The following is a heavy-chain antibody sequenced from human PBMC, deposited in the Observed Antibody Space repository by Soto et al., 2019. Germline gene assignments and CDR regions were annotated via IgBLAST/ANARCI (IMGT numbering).Heavy chain of an antibody. J-gene: IGHJ6*02. CDR2: IVPIIGTA. V-gene: IGHV1-69*01. Sequence: QVQLVQSGAEVKKPGSSVKVSCKSSGGSFSSYAISWVRQAPGQGLEWMGGIVPIIGTANYAQRFQGRVTIIADGSTSTAYMDLSSLKSEDTAVYFVARVVSNFLGVVMDVLGQGTTVTVSS. D-gene: IGHD3-16*01. CDR1: GGSFSSYA. CDR3: ARVVSNFLGVVMDV.